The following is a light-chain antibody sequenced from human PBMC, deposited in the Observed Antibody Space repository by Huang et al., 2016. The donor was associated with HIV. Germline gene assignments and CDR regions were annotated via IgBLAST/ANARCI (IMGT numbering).Light chain of an antibody. Sequence: EIVLTQSPDFQSVTPKEKVTINCRARQTIGSSLHWYQQKPGQAPRPLIRYASQSISGVPSRCSGSGSGTDFTLTINSLEAEDGATYDCHQSSSLPFTFGGGTKVEIK. CDR1: QTIGSS. J-gene: IGKJ4*01. V-gene: IGKV6-21*02. CDR3: HQSSSLPFT. CDR2: YAS.